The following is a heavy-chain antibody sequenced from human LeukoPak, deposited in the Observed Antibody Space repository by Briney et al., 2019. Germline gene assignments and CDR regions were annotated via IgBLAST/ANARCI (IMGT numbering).Heavy chain of an antibody. CDR3: ARQRSCSSGTCYPDY. D-gene: IGHD2-15*01. V-gene: IGHV5-51*01. CDR1: GSIFTTYW. CDR2: VYPGDSDT. J-gene: IGHJ4*02. Sequence: GESLKISCKGSGSIFTTYWIGWVRQLPGKGLEWMGIVYPGDSDTRYCPSFQGQVTISVDTSINTAYLQWSSLKASDTAMYYCARQRSCSSGTCYPDYWGQGTLVTVSS.